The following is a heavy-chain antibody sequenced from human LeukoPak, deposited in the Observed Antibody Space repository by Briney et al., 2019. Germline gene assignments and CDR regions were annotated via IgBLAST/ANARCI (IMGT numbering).Heavy chain of an antibody. CDR1: GFTFSSYG. D-gene: IGHD3-22*01. J-gene: IGHJ4*02. V-gene: IGHV3-30*18. CDR3: AKEPHYYYDSGGYYDY. CDR2: ISYDGSNK. Sequence: SLRLSCEASGFTFSSYGIHWVRQAPGKGLEWVAVISYDGSNKYYADSVKGRFTISRDNSKNTLYLQMNSLRAEDTAVYYCAKEPHYYYDSGGYYDYWGQGTLVTVSS.